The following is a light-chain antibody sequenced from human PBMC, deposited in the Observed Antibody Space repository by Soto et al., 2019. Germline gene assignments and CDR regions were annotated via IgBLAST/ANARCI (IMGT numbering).Light chain of an antibody. CDR2: DAS. CDR3: QQYSIYWNT. J-gene: IGKJ2*01. V-gene: IGKV3-11*01. Sequence: EIVLTQSPATLSLSPGARATLSCRASQSGSSYLAWYQQKPGQAPRLLIYDASNRATGIPARFSGSGSGTDGTITISSLEPEDFETYYCQQYSIYWNTFGQGTKVDIK. CDR1: QSGSSY.